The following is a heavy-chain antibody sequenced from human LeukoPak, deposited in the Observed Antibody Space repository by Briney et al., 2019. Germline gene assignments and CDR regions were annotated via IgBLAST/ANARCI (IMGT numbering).Heavy chain of an antibody. CDR3: ARDKGLGGKYYDYFYGMDA. D-gene: IGHD1-1*01. J-gene: IGHJ6*02. V-gene: IGHV1-18*01. CDR1: GGTFSSYA. CDR2: ISAYNDNT. Sequence: ASVKVSCKASGGTFSSYAISWVRQAPGQGLEWMGWISAYNDNTYYAQRVQGRVTMTTDMYTTTAYMALKSLRYDDTAVYYCARDKGLGGKYYDYFYGMDAWGQGTTVTVSS.